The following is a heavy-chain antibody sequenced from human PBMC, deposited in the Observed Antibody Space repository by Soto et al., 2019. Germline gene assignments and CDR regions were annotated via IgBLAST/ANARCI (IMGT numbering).Heavy chain of an antibody. CDR3: ARAWGSSGWPAHFDY. CDR2: IGTAGDT. J-gene: IGHJ4*02. CDR1: GFTFSSYD. D-gene: IGHD6-19*01. Sequence: GGSLRLSCAASGFTFSSYDMHWVRQATGKGLEWVSAIGTAGDTYYPGSVKGRFTISRENAKNSLYLQMNSLRAEDTAVYYCARAWGSSGWPAHFDYWGQRTLVTVSS. V-gene: IGHV3-13*01.